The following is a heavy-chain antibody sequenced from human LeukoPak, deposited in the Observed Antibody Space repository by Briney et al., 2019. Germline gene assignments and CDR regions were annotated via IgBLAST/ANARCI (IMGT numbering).Heavy chain of an antibody. Sequence: PGGSLRLSCAASGFTFNNYAMGWVRQAPGKGQEWVSAISDGGGYTYFADSVKGRFTISRDNSKNTLYLQMNSLRAEDTAVYYCAKNVNGGNWYYFDYWGQGTLVTVSS. CDR3: AKNVNGGNWYYFDY. CDR2: ISDGGGYT. V-gene: IGHV3-23*01. J-gene: IGHJ4*02. D-gene: IGHD1-20*01. CDR1: GFTFNNYA.